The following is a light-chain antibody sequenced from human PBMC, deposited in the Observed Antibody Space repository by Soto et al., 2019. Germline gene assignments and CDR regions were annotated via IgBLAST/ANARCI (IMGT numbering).Light chain of an antibody. CDR3: QQYGSSIT. Sequence: IVLTQSPGTLSLSPWERATLPCRASQSVKSSYLAWYQHKPGQAPRLLIYGTSSRATGIPDRFSGSGSGTDFTLTISRLEPEDFAVYYCQQYGSSITFGQGTRLEIK. CDR2: GTS. CDR1: QSVKSSY. J-gene: IGKJ5*01. V-gene: IGKV3-20*01.